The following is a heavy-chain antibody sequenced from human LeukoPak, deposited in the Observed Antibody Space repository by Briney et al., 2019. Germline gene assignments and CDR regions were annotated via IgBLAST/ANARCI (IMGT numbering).Heavy chain of an antibody. D-gene: IGHD6-19*01. CDR1: GGSISSYY. V-gene: IGHV4-59*12. Sequence: PSETLSLTCTVSGGSISSYYWSWIRQPPGKGLEWIGYIYYSGTTNYNPSLKSRVTMSVDTSKNQFSLKLSSVTAADTVVYYCARDKRVAVAGTYIYYYYMDVWGNGTTVTISS. J-gene: IGHJ6*03. CDR2: IYYSGTT. CDR3: ARDKRVAVAGTYIYYYYMDV.